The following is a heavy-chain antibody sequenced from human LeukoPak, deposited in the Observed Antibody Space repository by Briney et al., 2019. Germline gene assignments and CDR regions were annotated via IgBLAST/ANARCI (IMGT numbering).Heavy chain of an antibody. CDR2: IYYSGST. D-gene: IGHD3-3*01. CDR3: ARHPGGTIFLNWFDP. J-gene: IGHJ5*02. CDR1: GGSISSYY. V-gene: IGHV4-59*08. Sequence: SETLSLTCTVSGGSISSYYWSWIRQPPGKGLEWIGYIYYSGSTNYNPSLKSRVTISVDTSKNQFSLKLSSVTAADTAVYYCARHPGGTIFLNWFDPWGQRTLVTVSS.